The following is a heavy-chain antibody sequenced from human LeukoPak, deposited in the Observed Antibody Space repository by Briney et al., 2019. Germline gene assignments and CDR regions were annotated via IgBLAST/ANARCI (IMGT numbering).Heavy chain of an antibody. CDR1: GFTFSSYG. V-gene: IGHV3-30*02. J-gene: IGHJ4*02. CDR3: AKDRGINWYYFDH. CDR2: IRYEGSNK. Sequence: GGSLRLSCAASGFTFSSYGMHWVRQAPGKGLEWVAFIRYEGSNKYYADSVKGRFTISRDNSKNTLYLQMNSLRAEDTAVYYCAKDRGINWYYFDHWGQGTLVTVSS. D-gene: IGHD1-1*01.